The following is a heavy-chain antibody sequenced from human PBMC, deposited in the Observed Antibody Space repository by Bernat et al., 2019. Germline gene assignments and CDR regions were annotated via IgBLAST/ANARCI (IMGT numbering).Heavy chain of an antibody. J-gene: IGHJ4*02. CDR1: TLSMRSAYY. CDR2: ISQSGST. Sequence: QVHLQESGPGLVKPSETLSLTCAVSTLSMRSAYYWVWVRQPPGKGLEWIGSISQSGSTYYSPSIESRVTISIDTSKIQFSLKLTSMTAADTAVYYCAKVPNPSGDHSDVPILWGQGTLVTVSS. V-gene: IGHV4-38-2*01. D-gene: IGHD5-18*01. CDR3: AKVPNPSGDHSDVPIL.